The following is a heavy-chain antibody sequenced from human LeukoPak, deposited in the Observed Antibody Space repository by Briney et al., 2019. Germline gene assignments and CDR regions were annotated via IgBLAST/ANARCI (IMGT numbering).Heavy chain of an antibody. CDR3: ASGYYDNTGYYYDAFDI. D-gene: IGHD3-22*01. V-gene: IGHV3-21*01. J-gene: IGHJ3*02. CDR1: GLTFSSYS. Sequence: GGSLRLSCAASGLTFSSYSMHWVRQAPGKGLEWISSITSSSSYIYYADSVKGRFTISRDNAKNSLYLQMNSLRAEDSAVYYCASGYYDNTGYYYDAFDIWGQGTMVTVSS. CDR2: ITSSSSYI.